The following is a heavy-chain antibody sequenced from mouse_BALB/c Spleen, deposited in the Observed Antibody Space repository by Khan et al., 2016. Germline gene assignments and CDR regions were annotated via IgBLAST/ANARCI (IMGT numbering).Heavy chain of an antibody. Sequence: EVELVESGPELMKPGASVKISCKASGYSFTSYYMHWVKQSHGKSLEWIGYIDPFNGGTSYNQKFKGKATLTVDKSSSTAYMHLSSLTSEDSAVYYCARQDGYDVGWFAYWGQGTLVTVSA. CDR1: GYSFTSYY. V-gene: IGHV1S135*01. D-gene: IGHD2-2*01. CDR2: IDPFNGGT. CDR3: ARQDGYDVGWFAY. J-gene: IGHJ3*01.